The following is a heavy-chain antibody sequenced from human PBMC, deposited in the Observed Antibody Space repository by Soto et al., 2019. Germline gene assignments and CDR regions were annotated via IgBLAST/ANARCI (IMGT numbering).Heavy chain of an antibody. CDR1: GGSVSSGSNY. CDR2: IYYSGST. V-gene: IGHV4-61*01. D-gene: IGHD4-4*01. J-gene: IGHJ4*02. Sequence: QVQLQESGPGLVKPSETLSLTCSVSGGSVSSGSNYWSLIRQPPGKGLEWIGYIYYSGSTNYNPSLKSRVIISVDTSKSQFSLNLSSVTAADTAVYYCARVTTVTSFDSWGQRTLVTVSS. CDR3: ARVTTVTSFDS.